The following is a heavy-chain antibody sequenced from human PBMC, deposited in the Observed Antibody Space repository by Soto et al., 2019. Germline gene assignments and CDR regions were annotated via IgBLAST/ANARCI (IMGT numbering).Heavy chain of an antibody. CDR3: ARGYYYDSSGYYYYYYGTDV. D-gene: IGHD3-22*01. Sequence: GGSLRLSCAASGFTFSDYYMSWIRQAPGKGLEWVSYISSSGSTIYYADSVKGRFTISRDNAKNSLYLQMNSLRAEDTAVYYCARGYYYDSSGYYYYYYGTDVWGQGTTVTVSS. CDR2: ISSSGSTI. V-gene: IGHV3-11*01. J-gene: IGHJ6*02. CDR1: GFTFSDYY.